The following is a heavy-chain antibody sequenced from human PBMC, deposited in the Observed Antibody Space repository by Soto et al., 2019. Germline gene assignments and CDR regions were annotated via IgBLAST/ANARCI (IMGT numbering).Heavy chain of an antibody. J-gene: IGHJ6*02. Sequence: ASVKVSCKASGGTFSSYAISWVRHAPGQGLEWMGGIIAIFGTANYAQKFQGRVTIIADESTSTAYMELSCLRSEDSSVYSCATAPLTHDDHSTVRNYIEGRDQGPTV. CDR3: ATAPLTHDDHSTVRNYIEG. V-gene: IGHV1-69*01. CDR2: IIAIFGTA. CDR1: GGTFSSYA. D-gene: IGHD4-4*01.